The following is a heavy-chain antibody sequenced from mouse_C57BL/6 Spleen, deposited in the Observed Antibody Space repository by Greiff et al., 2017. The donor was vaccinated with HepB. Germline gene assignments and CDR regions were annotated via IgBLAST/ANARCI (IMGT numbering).Heavy chain of an antibody. CDR1: GYSFTGYY. V-gene: IGHV1-42*01. Sequence: EVKLQQSGPELVKPGASVKISCKASGYSFTGYYMNWVKQSPEKSLEWIGEINPSTGGTTYNQKFKAKATLTVDKSSSTAYMQLKSLTSEDSAVYYCARSKLYGSSWDYWGQGTTLTVSS. J-gene: IGHJ2*01. D-gene: IGHD1-1*01. CDR2: INPSTGGT. CDR3: ARSKLYGSSWDY.